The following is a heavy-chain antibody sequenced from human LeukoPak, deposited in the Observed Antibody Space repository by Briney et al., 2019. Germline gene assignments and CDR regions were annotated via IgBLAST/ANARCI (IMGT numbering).Heavy chain of an antibody. CDR1: GFTVSSNDM. J-gene: IGHJ4*02. V-gene: IGHV4-4*02. D-gene: IGHD4-17*01. CDR3: ARDRLYGDYSNGGLDS. Sequence: PGGSLRLSCAASGFTVSSNDMSWVRQAPGKGLEWVGEIFHTGRTNYNPSLKSRVTISVDKSKKQFSLKLSSVTAADTAMYYCARDRLYGDYSNGGLDSWGQGTLVTVSS. CDR2: IFHTGRT.